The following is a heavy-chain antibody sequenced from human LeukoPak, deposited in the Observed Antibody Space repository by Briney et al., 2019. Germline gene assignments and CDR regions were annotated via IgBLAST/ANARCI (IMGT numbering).Heavy chain of an antibody. V-gene: IGHV1-8*01. CDR1: EYTFTGHD. CDR3: ARATGTAGYYYFDY. D-gene: IGHD1-26*01. J-gene: IGHJ4*02. CDR2: MNPSLGHT. Sequence: ASVKLFCKASEYTFTGHDINWVRQAAGQGPEWMGWMNPSLGHTGYAQQFQGRVAMTRDISIGTAYMELTNLRSEDTAIYYCARATGTAGYYYFDYWGQGALVTVSS.